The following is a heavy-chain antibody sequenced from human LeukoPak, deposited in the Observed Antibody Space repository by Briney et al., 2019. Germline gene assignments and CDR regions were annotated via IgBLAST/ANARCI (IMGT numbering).Heavy chain of an antibody. J-gene: IGHJ5*02. CDR3: ARAARRGNWFDP. D-gene: IGHD6-6*01. V-gene: IGHV3-21*01. Sequence: GGSLRLSCAASGFTFSSYSMNWVRQAPGKGLEWVSSISSSSSYIYYADSVKGRFTTSRDNAKNSLYLQMNSLRAEDTAVYYCARAARRGNWFDPWGQGTLVTVSS. CDR2: ISSSSSYI. CDR1: GFTFSSYS.